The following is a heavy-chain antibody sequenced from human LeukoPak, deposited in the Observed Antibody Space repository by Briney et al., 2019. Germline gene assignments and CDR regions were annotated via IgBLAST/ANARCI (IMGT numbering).Heavy chain of an antibody. CDR3: ARGPAIGIDL. J-gene: IGHJ5*02. CDR2: IIPNSGAT. CDR1: GYTFTDYF. D-gene: IGHD5-18*01. Sequence: ASVKVSCTASGYTFTDYFLHWVREAPGPGLEWLGWIIPNSGATNSARTFQGRVTTTRDTSISAAYLALGSLTSVDPAMYYCARGPAIGIDLWGQETLV. V-gene: IGHV1-2*02.